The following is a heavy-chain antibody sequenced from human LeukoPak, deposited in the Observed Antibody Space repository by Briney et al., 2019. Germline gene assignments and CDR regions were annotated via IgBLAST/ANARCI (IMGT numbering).Heavy chain of an antibody. J-gene: IGHJ4*02. Sequence: GGSLRLSCAASGFTFSLYSMTWVRQAAGKGLGWVANINEDGNEQYYVDSVKGRFTISRDNAKNLLYLQMSSLRAEDTAVYYCARPPLRYFDWLIDYWGQGTLVTVS. D-gene: IGHD3-9*01. CDR1: GFTFSLYS. V-gene: IGHV3-7*01. CDR2: INEDGNEQ. CDR3: ARPPLRYFDWLIDY.